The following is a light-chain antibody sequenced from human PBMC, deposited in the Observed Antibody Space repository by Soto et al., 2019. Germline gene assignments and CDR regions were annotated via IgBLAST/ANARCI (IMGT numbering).Light chain of an antibody. CDR3: QQYGNSPWT. Sequence: IVLTQSPGTLSLSPGERATLSCRASQSISSSYLTWYQQKPGHAPRLLIYGASSRATGIPDRFSGSGSGTDFTLTITRLEPEDFAVYYCQQYGNSPWTFGQGTKVDIK. CDR1: QSISSSY. CDR2: GAS. V-gene: IGKV3-20*01. J-gene: IGKJ1*01.